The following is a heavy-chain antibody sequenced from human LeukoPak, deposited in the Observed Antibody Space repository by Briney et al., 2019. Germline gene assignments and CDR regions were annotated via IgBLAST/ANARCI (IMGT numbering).Heavy chain of an antibody. CDR2: ISAYNGNT. V-gene: IGHV1-18*01. CDR1: GYTFTSYG. Sequence: ASVKVSCKASGYTFTSYGISWVRQAPGQGLEWMGWISAYNGNTNYAQKLQGRVTMTTDTSTSTAYMELRSLRSDDTAVYYCARDSSGWYGYYYYGMDVWAKGPRSPSP. D-gene: IGHD6-19*01. J-gene: IGHJ6*02. CDR3: ARDSSGWYGYYYYGMDV.